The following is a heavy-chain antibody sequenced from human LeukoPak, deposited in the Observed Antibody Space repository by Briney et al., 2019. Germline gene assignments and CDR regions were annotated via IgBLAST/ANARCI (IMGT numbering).Heavy chain of an antibody. CDR2: IYYSGST. CDR1: GGSISSSGYY. CDR3: ASGLTGYYKGVLYY. Sequence: PSETLSLTCSVSGGSISSSGYYWGWIRQPPGKGLEWIGSIYYSGSTYYNPSLRSRVTISVDTSKNQFSLKLSSVTAADTAVYYCASGLTGYYKGVLYYWGQGTLVTVSS. J-gene: IGHJ4*02. D-gene: IGHD3-9*01. V-gene: IGHV4-39*01.